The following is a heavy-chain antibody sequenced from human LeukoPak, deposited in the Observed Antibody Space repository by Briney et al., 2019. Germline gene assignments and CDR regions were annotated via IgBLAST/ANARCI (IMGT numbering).Heavy chain of an antibody. CDR3: ARDVRRYCSSTSCYAGDY. CDR1: GFTFSSYG. CDR2: ISYDGSNK. Sequence: GGSLRLSCAASGFTFSSYGMHWVRQAPGKGLEWVAVISYDGSNKDYADSVKGRFTISRDNSKNTLYLQMNSLRAEDTAVYYCARDVRRYCSSTSCYAGDYWGQGTLVTVSS. J-gene: IGHJ4*02. V-gene: IGHV3-30*03. D-gene: IGHD2-2*01.